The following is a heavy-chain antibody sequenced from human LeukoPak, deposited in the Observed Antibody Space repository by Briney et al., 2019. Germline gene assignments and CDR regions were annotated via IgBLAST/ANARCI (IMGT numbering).Heavy chain of an antibody. J-gene: IGHJ1*01. Sequence: SVKVSCKASRYTFTSYDINWVRQATGQGLEWMGWMNPNSGKTGYAQKFQGRVTITRNTSISPAYMELSSLRSEYTAVYYCARGQDFWSGYYSGGGYFLHWGQGTLVTVSS. CDR3: ARGQDFWSGYYSGGGYFLH. D-gene: IGHD3-3*01. V-gene: IGHV1-8*03. CDR1: RYTFTSYD. CDR2: MNPNSGKT.